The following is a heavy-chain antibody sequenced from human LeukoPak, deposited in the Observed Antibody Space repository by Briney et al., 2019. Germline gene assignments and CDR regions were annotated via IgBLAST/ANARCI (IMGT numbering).Heavy chain of an antibody. D-gene: IGHD3-3*01. Sequence: GGSLRLSCAASGFTFSSYAMHWVRQAPGKGLEYVSAISSNGGSTYYANSVKGRFTLSRDNSKNTLYLQMGSLRAEDMAVYYCAREGYYDFWSGPLPLDYWGQGTLVTVSS. CDR2: ISSNGGST. CDR3: AREGYYDFWSGPLPLDY. CDR1: GFTFSSYA. J-gene: IGHJ4*02. V-gene: IGHV3-64*01.